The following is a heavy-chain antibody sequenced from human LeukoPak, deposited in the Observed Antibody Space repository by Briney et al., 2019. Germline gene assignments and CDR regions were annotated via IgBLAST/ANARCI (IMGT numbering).Heavy chain of an antibody. D-gene: IGHD3-9*01. CDR1: GYTFIGYY. J-gene: IGHJ4*02. CDR2: INPDSGDT. Sequence: LGASVKVSCKASGYTFIGYYMHWVRQAPGQGLEYMGWINPDSGDTNYAQKLQGRVTMTTDTSTSTAYMELRSLRSDDTAVYYCARVSEYYDILTGYYLIDYWGQGTLVTVSS. V-gene: IGHV1-2*03. CDR3: ARVSEYYDILTGYYLIDY.